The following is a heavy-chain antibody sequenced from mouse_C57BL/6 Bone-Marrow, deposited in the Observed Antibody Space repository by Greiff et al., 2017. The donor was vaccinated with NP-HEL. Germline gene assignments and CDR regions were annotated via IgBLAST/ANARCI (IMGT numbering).Heavy chain of an antibody. J-gene: IGHJ2*01. CDR2: INPSSGYT. Sequence: QVQLKESGAELAKPGASVKLSCKASGYTFTSYWMHWVKQRPGQGLEWIGYINPSSGYTKYNQKFKDKATLTADKSSSTAYMQLSSLTYEDSAVYYCTRHFHYFGSRFDAWGKGPTLSVAS. CDR3: TRHFHYFGSRFDA. D-gene: IGHD1-1*01. V-gene: IGHV1-7*01. CDR1: GYTFTSYW.